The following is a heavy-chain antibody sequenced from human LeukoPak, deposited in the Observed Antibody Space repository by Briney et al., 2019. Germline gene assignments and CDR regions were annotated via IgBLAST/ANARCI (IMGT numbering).Heavy chain of an antibody. J-gene: IGHJ4*02. CDR1: GGSFSGYY. Sequence: SETLSLTCAVYGGSFSGYYWSWIRQSPGKGLEWIGSIYYSGSTYYNPSLKSRVTISLDTSKNHFSLKLNSLTAADTAVYYCASLNGWYGSGVDYWGQGNLVTVSS. CDR3: ASLNGWYGSGVDY. V-gene: IGHV4-34*01. D-gene: IGHD6-19*01. CDR2: IYYSGST.